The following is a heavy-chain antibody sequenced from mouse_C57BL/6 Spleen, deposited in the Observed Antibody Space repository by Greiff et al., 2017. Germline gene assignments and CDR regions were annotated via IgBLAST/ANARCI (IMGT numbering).Heavy chain of an antibody. CDR1: GYTFTSYW. D-gene: IGHD1-1*01. V-gene: IGHV1-64*01. J-gene: IGHJ1*03. CDR2: IHPNSGST. Sequence: QVQLQQPGAELVKPGASVKLSCKASGYTFTSYWMHWVKQRPGQGLEWIGMIHPNSGSTNYNEKFKSKATLTVDKSSSTAYMQLSSLTSEDSAVYYCARAPTTVPSRWSFDVWGTGTTVTVSS. CDR3: ARAPTTVPSRWSFDV.